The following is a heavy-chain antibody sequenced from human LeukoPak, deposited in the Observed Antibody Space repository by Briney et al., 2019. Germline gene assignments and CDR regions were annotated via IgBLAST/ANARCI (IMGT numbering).Heavy chain of an antibody. CDR2: IKQDGSEK. CDR1: GFTFSSYW. J-gene: IGHJ4*02. CDR3: ARRITIFGVVIIRRGDYYFDY. V-gene: IGHV3-7*03. Sequence: GGSLRLSCAASGFTFSSYWMSWVRQAPGKGLEWVANIKQDGSEKYYVGSVKGRFTISRDNAKNSLYLQMNSLRAEDTAVYYCARRITIFGVVIIRRGDYYFDYWGQGTLVTVSS. D-gene: IGHD3-3*01.